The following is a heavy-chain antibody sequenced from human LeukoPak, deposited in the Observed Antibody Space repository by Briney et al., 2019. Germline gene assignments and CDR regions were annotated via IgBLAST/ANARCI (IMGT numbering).Heavy chain of an antibody. J-gene: IGHJ3*02. CDR3: ARCHWGFDAFDI. V-gene: IGHV1-2*02. CDR1: GYTFTAYY. D-gene: IGHD7-27*01. CDR2: INPNSGGT. Sequence: ASVKVSCKASGYTFTAYYMHWVRQAPGQGLEWMGWINPNSGGTNFAQKFQGRVTMTRDTSISTAYMELTRLRSDDTAVYYCARCHWGFDAFDIWGQGTMVTVSS.